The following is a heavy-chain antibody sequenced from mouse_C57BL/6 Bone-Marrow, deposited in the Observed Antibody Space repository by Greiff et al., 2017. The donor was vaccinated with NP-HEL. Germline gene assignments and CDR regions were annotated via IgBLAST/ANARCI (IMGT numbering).Heavy chain of an antibody. Sequence: DVMLVESGGDLVKPGGSLKLSCAASGFTFSSYGMSWVRQTPDKRLEWVATISSGGSYTYYPDSVKGRFTISRDNAENTLDLQMSRLKSEDTAMYYCAKGLLIGYWGQGTTLTVSS. CDR2: ISSGGSYT. CDR1: GFTFSSYG. CDR3: AKGLLIGY. J-gene: IGHJ2*01. V-gene: IGHV5-6*02. D-gene: IGHD3-1*01.